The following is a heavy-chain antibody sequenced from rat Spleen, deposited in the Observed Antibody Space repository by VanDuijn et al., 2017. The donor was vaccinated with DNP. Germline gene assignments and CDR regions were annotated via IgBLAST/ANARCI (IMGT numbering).Heavy chain of an antibody. CDR3: ARDSTYYGYNYFDY. V-gene: IGHV2-6*01. D-gene: IGHD1-9*01. CDR2: ISSGGST. J-gene: IGHJ2*01. CDR1: GFSLTSYT. Sequence: QVQLKESGPGLVQPSQTLSLTCTVSGFSLTSYTVSWVRQPPGKGLEWIAAISSGGSTYYNSALKSRLSFSRDISKSQVFLKMNSLQTEDTATYYWARDSTYYGYNYFDYWGQGVMVTVSS.